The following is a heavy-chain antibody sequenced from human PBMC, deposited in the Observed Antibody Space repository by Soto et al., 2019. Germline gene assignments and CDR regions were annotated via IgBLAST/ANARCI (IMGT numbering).Heavy chain of an antibody. Sequence: QVQLVQSGAEVRKPGSSVKVSCKTSGDSFSTDTFTWVRQAPGQGLEWMGGILPMFRTTNYAQQFQGRVTITEDESTSTGYMKLRSLRSKDTAIYFCATGTPSTSDRMCSRSLCYIPLDWGQGTLVAVSS. V-gene: IGHV1-69*01. CDR2: ILPMFRTT. D-gene: IGHD2-2*01. CDR1: GDSFSTDT. J-gene: IGHJ4*02. CDR3: ATGTPSTSDRMCSRSLCYIPLD.